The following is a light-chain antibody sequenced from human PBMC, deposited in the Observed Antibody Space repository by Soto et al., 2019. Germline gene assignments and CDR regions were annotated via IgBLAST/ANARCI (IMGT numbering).Light chain of an antibody. V-gene: IGKV3-15*01. J-gene: IGKJ1*01. Sequence: ERVMTQSPATLSESPGERATLSCRASQSVSSNLAWYQQKPGQAPRLLIYRASTRATGIPARFSGSGSGTEFTLTISSLQSEDFAVYYCQQYNNWPRTFGQGTKVDIK. CDR1: QSVSSN. CDR2: RAS. CDR3: QQYNNWPRT.